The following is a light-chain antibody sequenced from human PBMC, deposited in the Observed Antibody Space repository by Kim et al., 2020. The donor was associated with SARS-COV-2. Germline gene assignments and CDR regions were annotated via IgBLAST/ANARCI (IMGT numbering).Light chain of an antibody. J-gene: IGLJ2*01. CDR1: IVSIGDNY. V-gene: IGLV6-57*03. Sequence: GKTVTIPCTRSIVSIGDNYVQWYQQRPGGVPTTVIYEDDQRPSGVSDRFSGSIDNSSNSASLTISGLRTEDEADYYCQSYNRDNVIFGGGTQLTVL. CDR3: QSYNRDNVI. CDR2: EDD.